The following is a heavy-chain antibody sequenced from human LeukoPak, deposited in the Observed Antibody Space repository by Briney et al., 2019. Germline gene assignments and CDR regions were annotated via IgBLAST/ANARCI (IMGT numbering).Heavy chain of an antibody. Sequence: SETLSLTCTVSGGSVNSYYLSWIRQPAGKTLEWIGRIYDGGSTNYNPSLKSRVTMPVDTSKNQISLKLKSVTAADTAVYYCARDWWFGDVLLGDHAFDIWGQGTMVTVSS. CDR3: ARDWWFGDVLLGDHAFDI. J-gene: IGHJ3*02. V-gene: IGHV4-4*07. CDR1: GGSVNSYY. D-gene: IGHD3-10*01. CDR2: IYDGGST.